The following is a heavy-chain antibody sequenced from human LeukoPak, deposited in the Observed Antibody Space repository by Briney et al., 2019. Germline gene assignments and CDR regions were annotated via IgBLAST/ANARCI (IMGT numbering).Heavy chain of an antibody. CDR2: IYSTGTK. CDR1: GFSVSSNY. CDR3: ARDRGPGWFDP. V-gene: IGHV3-66*03. D-gene: IGHD3-10*01. J-gene: IGHJ5*02. Sequence: GGSLRLSCAASGFSVSSNYVSWVRQAPGKGLEWVSVIYSTGTKFYADSVKGRFTTSRDNSKNTVNLQMNSLRPEDTAVYYCARDRGPGWFDPWGQGTLVTVPS.